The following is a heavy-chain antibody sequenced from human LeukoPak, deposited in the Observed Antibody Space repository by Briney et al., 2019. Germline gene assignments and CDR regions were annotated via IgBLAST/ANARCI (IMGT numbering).Heavy chain of an antibody. D-gene: IGHD5-18*01. J-gene: IGHJ4*02. CDR3: ARAWIELWSHDY. CDR1: GFTVSNNY. V-gene: IGHV3-53*01. Sequence: GGSLRLSCAASGFTVSNNYMSWVRQAPGKGLECVSVIYSGGSTYYADSVKGRFTISRDNSKNTLYLQMNSLRAEDTAVYYCARAWIELWSHDYWGQGTLVTVSS. CDR2: IYSGGST.